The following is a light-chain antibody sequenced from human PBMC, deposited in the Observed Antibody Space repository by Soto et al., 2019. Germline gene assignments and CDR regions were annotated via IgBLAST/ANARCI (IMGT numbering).Light chain of an antibody. V-gene: IGKV3-11*01. CDR1: QSVSIA. CDR2: DAS. CDR3: QQLGNWAQT. J-gene: IGKJ1*01. Sequence: EILLTHSPSTLSLSPGEGAALSCRAGQSVSIALAWYQQKPGHAPRLLIYDASNRATGIPARFSGSGSGTDFTLTISSLEPEDFAVYYCQQLGNWAQTFG.